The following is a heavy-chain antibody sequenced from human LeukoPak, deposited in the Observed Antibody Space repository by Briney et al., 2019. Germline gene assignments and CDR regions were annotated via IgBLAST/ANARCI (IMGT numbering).Heavy chain of an antibody. D-gene: IGHD5-24*01. Sequence: PGGSLRLSCAASGFTFRSYWMHWVRQAPGKGLVWVSHINSDGSSTSYADSVKGRFTISRDNAKNTLFLQMNSLRADDTAVYYCANLGWLQEDAFDIWGQGTMVTVSS. CDR2: INSDGSST. CDR3: ANLGWLQEDAFDI. V-gene: IGHV3-74*01. J-gene: IGHJ3*02. CDR1: GFTFRSYW.